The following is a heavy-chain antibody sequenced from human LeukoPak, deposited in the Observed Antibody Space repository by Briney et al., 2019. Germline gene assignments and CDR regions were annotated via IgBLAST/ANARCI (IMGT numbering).Heavy chain of an antibody. CDR1: GGSISSSNW. J-gene: IGHJ4*02. CDR2: IYHSGST. V-gene: IGHV4-4*02. CDR3: ASKIYGDARTFDY. Sequence: SSGTLSLTCAISGGSISSSNWWSWVRQPPGKGLEWIGEIYHSGSTNYNPSLKSRVTISVDKSKNQFSLKLSSVTAADTAVYYCASKIYGDARTFDYWGQGTLVTVSS. D-gene: IGHD4-17*01.